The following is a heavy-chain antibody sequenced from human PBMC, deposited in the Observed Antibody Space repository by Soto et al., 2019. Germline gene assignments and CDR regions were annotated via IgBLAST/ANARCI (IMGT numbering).Heavy chain of an antibody. CDR3: ARDRVAAAEIYYYYYGMDV. CDR2: INAGNGNT. D-gene: IGHD6-13*01. CDR1: GYTFTSYA. J-gene: IGHJ6*02. V-gene: IGHV1-3*01. Sequence: GASVKVSCKASGYTFTSYAMHWVRQAPGQRLEWMGWINAGNGNTKYSQKFQGRVTITRDTSASTAYMELSSLRSEDTAVYYCARDRVAAAEIYYYYYGMDVWGQGTTVTVSS.